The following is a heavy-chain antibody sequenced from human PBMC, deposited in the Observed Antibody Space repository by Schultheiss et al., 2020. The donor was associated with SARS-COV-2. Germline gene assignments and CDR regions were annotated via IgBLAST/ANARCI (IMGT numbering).Heavy chain of an antibody. Sequence: SETLSLTCTVSGGSISSSSYYWGWIRQHPGKGLEWIGYIYYSGSTYYNPSLKSRVTISVDTSKNQFSLKLSSVTAADTAVYYCARAEGATYSNGWYKYNYGMDVWGQGTTVTVSS. J-gene: IGHJ6*02. CDR1: GGSISSSSYY. V-gene: IGHV4-39*07. CDR3: ARAEGATYSNGWYKYNYGMDV. CDR2: IYYSGST. D-gene: IGHD6-19*01.